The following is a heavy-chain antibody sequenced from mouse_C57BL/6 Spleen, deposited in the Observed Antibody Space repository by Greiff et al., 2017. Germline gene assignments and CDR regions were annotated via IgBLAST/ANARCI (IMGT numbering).Heavy chain of an antibody. V-gene: IGHV1-76*01. CDR1: GYTFNDYY. CDR2: IYPGSGNT. D-gene: IGHD1-1*01. CDR3: ARGDSSFDY. J-gene: IGHJ2*01. Sequence: QVQLQQSGAELVRPGASVKLSCKASGYTFNDYYINWVKQRPGQGLEWIARIYPGSGNTYYNEKFKGKATLTAEKSSSTAYMHLSSLTSEDAAVYFCARGDSSFDYWGQGPTLTVSS.